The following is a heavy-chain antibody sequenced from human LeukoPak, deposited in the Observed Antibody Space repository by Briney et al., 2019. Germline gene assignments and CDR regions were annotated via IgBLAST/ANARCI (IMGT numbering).Heavy chain of an antibody. Sequence: PGGTLRLSCAASGFTFSSYRMNWVRQAPGKGLEWVANINQDGSEKYYVDSVKGRFTISRDNAKNSLFLQMNSLRAEDTAVYYCARDTRTFDYWGQGTLVTVSS. J-gene: IGHJ4*02. D-gene: IGHD1-26*01. CDR2: INQDGSEK. CDR3: ARDTRTFDY. CDR1: GFTFSSYR. V-gene: IGHV3-7*01.